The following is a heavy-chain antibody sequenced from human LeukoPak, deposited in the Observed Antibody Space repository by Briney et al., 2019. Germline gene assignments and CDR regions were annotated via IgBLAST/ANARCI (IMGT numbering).Heavy chain of an antibody. CDR1: RFKFSRYG. J-gene: IGHJ2*01. V-gene: IGHV3-30*18. CDR3: AKDPLRDYDSGGCYYDWYFDV. Sequence: GGSLRLSCEASRFKFSRYGMHWVRQAPGKGLQWVAVISYDGTNKYYGDSVKGRFTISRDNSENALYLQMNNLGAEDTAVYYCAKDPLRDYDSGGCYYDWYFDVWGRGTLVIVSS. D-gene: IGHD3-22*01. CDR2: ISYDGTNK.